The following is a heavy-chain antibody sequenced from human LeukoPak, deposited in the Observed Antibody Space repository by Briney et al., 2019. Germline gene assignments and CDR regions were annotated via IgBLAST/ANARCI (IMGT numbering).Heavy chain of an antibody. J-gene: IGHJ4*02. CDR1: GFIFSRHG. CDR3: ARDQKTYYDSSGDDY. CDR2: ISSSSSYI. V-gene: IGHV3-21*01. Sequence: GGTLRLSCAASGFIFSRHGMNWVRQAPGKGLEWVSSISSSSSYIYYADSVKGRFTISRDNAKNSLYLQMNSLRAEDTAVYYCARDQKTYYDSSGDDYWGQGTLVTVSS. D-gene: IGHD3-22*01.